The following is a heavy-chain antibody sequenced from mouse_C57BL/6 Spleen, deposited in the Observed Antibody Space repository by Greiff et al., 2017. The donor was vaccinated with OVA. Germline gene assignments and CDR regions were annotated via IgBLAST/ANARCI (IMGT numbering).Heavy chain of an antibody. CDR2: INPSTGGT. Sequence: VQLQQSGPELVKPGASVKISCKASGYSFTGYYMNWVKQSPEKSLEWIGEINPSTGGTTYNQKFKAKATLTVDKSSSTAYMQLKSLTSEDSAVYYWARAAQARGDYAMDYWGQGTSVTVSS. CDR1: GYSFTGYY. J-gene: IGHJ4*01. D-gene: IGHD3-2*02. CDR3: ARAAQARGDYAMDY. V-gene: IGHV1-42*01.